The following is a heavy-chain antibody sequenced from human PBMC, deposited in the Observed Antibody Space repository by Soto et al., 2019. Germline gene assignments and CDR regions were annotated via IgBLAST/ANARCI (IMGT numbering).Heavy chain of an antibody. CDR3: VSWVSACFDY. J-gene: IGHJ5*01. CDR2: ISTNGFNT. V-gene: IGHV3-23*01. D-gene: IGHD2-8*01. Sequence: GGSMRLSCTASGLNLDSPYSHGLTWVRQSPGMGPEWVSTISTNGFNTHQAESVQGPFTISKDASRNTVHLHMNSPRADDTATYFSVSWVSACFDYWGHGTPVTVSS. CDR1: GLNLDSPYSHG.